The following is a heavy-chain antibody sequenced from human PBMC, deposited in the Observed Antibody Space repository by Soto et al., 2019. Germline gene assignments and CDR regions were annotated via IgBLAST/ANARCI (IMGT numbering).Heavy chain of an antibody. CDR3: ARTNYNYYYMDV. CDR1: GFTFSSHA. Sequence: WRSLRLSCAASGFTFSSHAMSCVRQASGKGLEWVSAISGSGGGTYYADSVKGRFTISRDNSKNTLYLQMNSLRAEDTAVYYCARTNYNYYYMDVWGKGTTVTVSS. CDR2: ISGSGGGT. V-gene: IGHV3-23*01. J-gene: IGHJ6*03.